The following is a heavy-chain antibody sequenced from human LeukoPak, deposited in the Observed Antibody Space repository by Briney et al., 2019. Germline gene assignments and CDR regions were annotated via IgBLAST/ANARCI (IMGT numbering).Heavy chain of an antibody. CDR3: ATGELGGAS. D-gene: IGHD3-16*01. CDR2: ISSSSSTI. Sequence: GGSLRLSCAASGFTFTSYSMNWVRQAPGKGPEWVSYISSSSSTIHYADSVKGRFTISRDNANNSLYLQMNFLRDDDTAVYFCATGELGGASWGQGTLVTVSS. V-gene: IGHV3-48*02. J-gene: IGHJ5*02. CDR1: GFTFTSYS.